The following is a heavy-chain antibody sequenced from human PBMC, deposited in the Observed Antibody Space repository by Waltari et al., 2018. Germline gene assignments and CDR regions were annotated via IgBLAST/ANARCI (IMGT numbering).Heavy chain of an antibody. V-gene: IGHV4-38-2*02. CDR3: ARNSSGWSFDS. D-gene: IGHD6-19*01. Sequence: QVQLQESGPGLVQPSETLSVTCTVSGVSIRSNYYWGWIRQPPGKGLEWIGTMWHGGSTYYTPSLKSRVSISMDTSKNQFSLKLNSVTAADTAVYYCARNSSGWSFDSWGQGTLVTVSS. CDR2: MWHGGST. J-gene: IGHJ4*02. CDR1: GVSIRSNYY.